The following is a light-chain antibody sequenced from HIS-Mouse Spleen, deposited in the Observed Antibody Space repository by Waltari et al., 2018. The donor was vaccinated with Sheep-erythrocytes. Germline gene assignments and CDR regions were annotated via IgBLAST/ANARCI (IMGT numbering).Light chain of an antibody. V-gene: IGLV2-11*01. CDR3: CSYAGSYNHV. CDR2: DVS. CDR1: SSDVGGYNY. Sequence: QSALTQPRSVSGSPGQSVTISCTGTSSDVGGYNYVSWYQQHPGKAPKLMLYDVSKRPSGVPDRLAGSKSGNTASLTISGLQAEDEADYCCCSYAGSYNHVFATGTKVTVL. J-gene: IGLJ1*01.